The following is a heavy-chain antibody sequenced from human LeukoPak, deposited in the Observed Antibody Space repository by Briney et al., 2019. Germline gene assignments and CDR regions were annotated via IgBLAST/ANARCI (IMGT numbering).Heavy chain of an antibody. CDR3: ARHRYSGSYYWFDP. CDR1: GDSISSSSYY. Sequence: SETLSLTCTVSGDSISSSSYYWGWIRQPPGKGLEWIANIYYSGNTYYNPSLESRVTISVDTSKNQFSLNVSSVTAADTAVYYCARHRYSGSYYWFDPWGQGTLVTVSS. CDR2: IYYSGNT. J-gene: IGHJ5*02. V-gene: IGHV4-39*01. D-gene: IGHD1-26*01.